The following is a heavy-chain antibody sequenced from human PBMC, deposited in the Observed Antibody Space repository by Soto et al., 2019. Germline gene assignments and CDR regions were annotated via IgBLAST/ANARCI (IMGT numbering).Heavy chain of an antibody. CDR2: TYHSGNP. V-gene: IGHV4-30-2*01. CDR1: GDPISSGGYS. J-gene: IGHJ4*02. Sequence: SETLSLTCTVSGDPISSGGYSWAWIRQPPGKALEWIGHTYHSGNPYYNPSLESRVTISVDKSKNQFSLKLSSLTAADTAVYYCAKDISYFDYWGQGTLVTVSS. CDR3: AKDISYFDY.